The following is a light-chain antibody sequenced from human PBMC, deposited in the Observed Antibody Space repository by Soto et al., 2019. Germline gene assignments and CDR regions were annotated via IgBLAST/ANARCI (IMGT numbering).Light chain of an antibody. CDR2: RTS. V-gene: IGLV7-43*01. CDR3: LLYYGGDYV. Sequence: QSVVSHERSLSASPGGTVALTCASSTGAVTSGYYPNWFQQKPGQAPRALIYRTSNKHSWTPARFSGSLLGGKAALTLSGVQPEEEAEYYCLLYYGGDYVFGTGTKVTVL. CDR1: TGAVTSGYY. J-gene: IGLJ1*01.